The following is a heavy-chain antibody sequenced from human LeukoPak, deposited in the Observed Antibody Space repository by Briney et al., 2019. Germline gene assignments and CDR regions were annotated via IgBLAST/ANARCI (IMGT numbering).Heavy chain of an antibody. J-gene: IGHJ6*02. V-gene: IGHV3-11*01. D-gene: IGHD4-17*01. CDR3: ARVRRDYGDYGSYYYYYGLDV. CDR2: IYSSDSNI. CDR1: GFTFCDYY. Sequence: GVSLTLSCAASGFTFCDYYMRWLPHAQGKGWEGVSYIYSSDSNIYHADSEKGRFTIARDDAKNELYLQMNSLRAEDTAVYYCARVRRDYGDYGSYYYYYGLDVWGQGTTVTVSS.